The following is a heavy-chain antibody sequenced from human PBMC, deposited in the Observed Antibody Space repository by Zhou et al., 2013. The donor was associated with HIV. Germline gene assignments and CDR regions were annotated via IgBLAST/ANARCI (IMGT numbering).Heavy chain of an antibody. V-gene: IGHV4-4*09. CDR3: ARTIAAAGTWVSD. J-gene: IGHJ4*02. CDR1: GGSISSYY. Sequence: QVQLQESGPGLVKPSETLSLTCTVSGGSISSYYWSWIRQPPGKGLEWIGYIYTSGSTNYNPSLKSRVTISVDTSKNQFSLKLSSVTAADTAVYYCARTIAAAGTWVSDWGQGTLVTVSS. D-gene: IGHD6-13*01. CDR2: IYTSGST.